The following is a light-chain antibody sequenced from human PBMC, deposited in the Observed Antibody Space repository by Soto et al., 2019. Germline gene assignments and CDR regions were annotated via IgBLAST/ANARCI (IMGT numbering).Light chain of an antibody. Sequence: SALTQPPSASGSPGQSVTISCPGTSSDIGGYNYVSWYQQHPGKAPKLMIYEVSKRPSGVPDRFSGSKSGNTASLTVSGLQAEDEADYYCSSYAGSNNYVFGSGTKVTV. J-gene: IGLJ1*01. V-gene: IGLV2-8*01. CDR3: SSYAGSNNYV. CDR1: SSDIGGYNY. CDR2: EVS.